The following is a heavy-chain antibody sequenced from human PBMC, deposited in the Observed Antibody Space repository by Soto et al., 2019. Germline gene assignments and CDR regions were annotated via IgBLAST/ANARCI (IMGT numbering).Heavy chain of an antibody. J-gene: IGHJ4*02. V-gene: IGHV3-48*01. D-gene: IGHD1-7*01. CDR1: GFPFSSYS. CDR3: ARGTNSLTDY. CDR2: ISSSSSTI. Sequence: HPGGSLRLSCAASGFPFSSYSMNWVRQAPGKGLEWVSYISSSSSTIYYADSVKGRFTISRDNAKNSLYLQMNSLRAEDTAVYYCARGTNSLTDYWGQGTLVTVSS.